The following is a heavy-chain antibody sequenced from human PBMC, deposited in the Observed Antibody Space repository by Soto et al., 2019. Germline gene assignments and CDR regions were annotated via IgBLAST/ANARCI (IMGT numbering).Heavy chain of an antibody. D-gene: IGHD6-6*01. CDR1: GGSISSYY. CDR2: IYYSGST. V-gene: IGHV4-59*08. J-gene: IGHJ3*02. CDR3: ARRAVAARGDAFDI. Sequence: QVQLQESGPGLVKPSETLSLTCTVSGGSISSYYWSWIRQPPGKGLEWIGYIYYSGSTNYNPSLKSRVTISVDTTKNQFAPKLSSVTAADTAVDYGARRAVAARGDAFDIWGQGTMVTVSS.